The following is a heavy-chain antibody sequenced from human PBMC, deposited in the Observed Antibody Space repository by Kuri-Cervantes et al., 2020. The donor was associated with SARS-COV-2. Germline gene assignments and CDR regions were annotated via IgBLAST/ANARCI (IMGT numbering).Heavy chain of an antibody. V-gene: IGHV3-30*03. CDR2: ISYDGRNK. D-gene: IGHD5-12*01. Sequence: GGLLRPSCAASGFTFSSYVMHWVRQAPGKGLEWVAVISYDGRNKYYADSVKGRFTISRDNSKNTLYLQMNSLRAEDTAVYYCARCPGDGGYDPFDYWGQGTLVTVSS. CDR3: ARCPGDGGYDPFDY. CDR1: GFTFSSYV. J-gene: IGHJ4*01.